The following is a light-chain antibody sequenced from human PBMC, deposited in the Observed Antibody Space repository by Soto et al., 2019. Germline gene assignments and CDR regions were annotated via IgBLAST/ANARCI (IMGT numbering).Light chain of an antibody. V-gene: IGKV3-20*01. CDR1: QSLSNTF. CDR3: HQYAYSPRT. J-gene: IGKJ1*01. Sequence: EIVLTQSPATLSLSPGERATLSCRASQSLSNTFLSWYQQKPGQAPRLLIYGVFSRATGIPDRFSGSGSGTDFTLTISRLEPEDSAVYFCHQYAYSPRTFGQGTKVDIK. CDR2: GVF.